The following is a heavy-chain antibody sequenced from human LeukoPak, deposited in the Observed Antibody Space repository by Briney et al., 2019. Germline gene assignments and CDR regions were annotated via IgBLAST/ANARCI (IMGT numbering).Heavy chain of an antibody. CDR1: GFIFSSYW. V-gene: IGHV3-7*03. D-gene: IGHD1-26*01. J-gene: IGHJ6*02. CDR3: AREAPIGGSYPFYYYYGMDV. Sequence: PGGSLRLSCAASGFIFSSYWMSWVRQAPGKGLEWVANIKQDGSEKYYVDSVKGRFTISRDNAKNSLYLQMNSLRAEDTAVYYCAREAPIGGSYPFYYYYGMDVWGQGTTVTVSS. CDR2: IKQDGSEK.